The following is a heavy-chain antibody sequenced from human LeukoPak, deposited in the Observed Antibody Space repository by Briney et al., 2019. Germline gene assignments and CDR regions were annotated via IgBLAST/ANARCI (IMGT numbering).Heavy chain of an antibody. Sequence: ASVEVSCKASGGTFSSYAISWVRQAPGQGLEWMGGIIPIFGTANYAQKFQGRVTITTDESTSTAYMELSSLRSEDTAVYYCARYGDYGDYDYWGQGTPVTVSS. V-gene: IGHV1-69*05. CDR1: GGTFSSYA. CDR3: ARYGDYGDYDY. J-gene: IGHJ4*02. CDR2: IIPIFGTA. D-gene: IGHD4-17*01.